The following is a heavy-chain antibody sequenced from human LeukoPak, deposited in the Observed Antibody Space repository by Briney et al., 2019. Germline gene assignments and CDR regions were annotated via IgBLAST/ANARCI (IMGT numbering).Heavy chain of an antibody. V-gene: IGHV4-59*01. D-gene: IGHD2-15*01. CDR2: IYYSGST. CDR3: ARTPIVVVVAAIYYFDY. J-gene: IGHJ4*02. Sequence: PSETLSLTCTVSGGSISSYYWSWIRQPPGKGLEWIRYIYYSGSTNYNPSLKSRVTVLVGTSKNQFSLKLSSVTAADTAVYYCARTPIVVVVAAIYYFDYWGQGTLVTVSS. CDR1: GGSISSYY.